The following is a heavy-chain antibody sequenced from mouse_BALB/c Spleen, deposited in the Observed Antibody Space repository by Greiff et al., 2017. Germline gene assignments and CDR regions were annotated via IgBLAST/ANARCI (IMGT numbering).Heavy chain of an antibody. CDR3: ARGDYYGSSYWFAY. CDR2: ISSGSSTI. Sequence: EVMLVESGGGLVQPGGSRKLSCAASGFTFSSFGMHWVRQAPEKGLEWVAYISSGSSTIYYADTVKGRFTISRDNPKNTLFLQMTSLRSEDTAMYYCARGDYYGSSYWFAYWGQGTLVTVSA. J-gene: IGHJ3*01. D-gene: IGHD1-1*01. CDR1: GFTFSSFG. V-gene: IGHV5-17*02.